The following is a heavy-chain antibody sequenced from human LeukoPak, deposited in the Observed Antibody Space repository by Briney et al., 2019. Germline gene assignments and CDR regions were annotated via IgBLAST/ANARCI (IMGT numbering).Heavy chain of an antibody. CDR2: ISSLSNYI. V-gene: IGHV3-21*01. Sequence: GGSLRLSCSASGFTFNSYGMHWVRQAPGKGLEWVSSISSLSNYIYYEDSVKGRFTISRDYAKNSLYLQMNSLRAEDTAVYYCARDWGNWDFDYWGQGTLVIVSS. D-gene: IGHD1-1*01. CDR3: ARDWGNWDFDY. CDR1: GFTFNSYG. J-gene: IGHJ4*02.